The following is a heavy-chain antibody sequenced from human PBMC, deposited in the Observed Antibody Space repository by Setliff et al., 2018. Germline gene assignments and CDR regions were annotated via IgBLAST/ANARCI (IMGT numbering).Heavy chain of an antibody. CDR1: GFTFSRYW. J-gene: IGHJ4*02. Sequence: PGGSLRLSCADSGFTFSRYWMHWVRQAPGKGLVWVSRLIYYPDSVKGRFTISRDNAKKSVDLQMNSLRAEDTAVYYCATKAVAGTGGQGTLVTVSS. V-gene: IGHV3-21*04. D-gene: IGHD6-19*01. CDR3: ATKAVAGT. CDR2: LI.